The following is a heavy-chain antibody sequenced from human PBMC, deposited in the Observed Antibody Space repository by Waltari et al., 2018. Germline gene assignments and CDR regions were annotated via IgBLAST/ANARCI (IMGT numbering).Heavy chain of an antibody. CDR2: IYTSGST. Sequence: QVQLQESGPGLVKTSQTLSLTCTVSGGSIRSGSSYWSWTRQPAGKGLEGIGRIYTSGSTNYNPSLKSRVTISVDTSKNQFSLKLSSVTAADTAVYYCARVNSGWYNWFDPWGQGTLVTVSS. CDR1: GGSIRSGSSY. CDR3: ARVNSGWYNWFDP. D-gene: IGHD6-19*01. J-gene: IGHJ5*02. V-gene: IGHV4-61*02.